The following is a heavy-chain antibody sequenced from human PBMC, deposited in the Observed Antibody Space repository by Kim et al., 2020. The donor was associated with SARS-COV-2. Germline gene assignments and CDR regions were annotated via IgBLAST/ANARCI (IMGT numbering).Heavy chain of an antibody. CDR2: FDPEDGET. D-gene: IGHD3-22*01. Sequence: ASVKVSCKVSGYTLTELSMHWVRQAPGKGLEWMGGFDPEDGETIYAQKFQGRVTMTEDTSTDTAYMELSSLRSEDTAVYYCAPQGRYYDSSGYSAVDYWGQGTLVTVSS. CDR1: GYTLTELS. CDR3: APQGRYYDSSGYSAVDY. J-gene: IGHJ4*02. V-gene: IGHV1-24*01.